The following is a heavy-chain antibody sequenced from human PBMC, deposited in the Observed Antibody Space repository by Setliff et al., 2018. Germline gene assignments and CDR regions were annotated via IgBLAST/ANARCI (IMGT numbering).Heavy chain of an antibody. V-gene: IGHV3-11*04. CDR3: AKSYGSGSYRPLFDY. J-gene: IGHJ4*02. Sequence: GGSLRLSCAASGFTFSDYYMSWIRQAPGKGLEWVSYISSSGSTIYYADSVKGRFTISRDNAKNSLYLQMNSLRAEDTAVYYCAKSYGSGSYRPLFDYWGQGTLVTVSS. CDR2: ISSSGSTI. CDR1: GFTFSDYY. D-gene: IGHD3-10*01.